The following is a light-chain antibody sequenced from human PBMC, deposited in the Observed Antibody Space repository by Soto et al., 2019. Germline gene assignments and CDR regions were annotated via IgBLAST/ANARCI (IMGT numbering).Light chain of an antibody. CDR3: CSYAGSYTGV. V-gene: IGLV2-11*01. CDR1: SSDVGGYNY. J-gene: IGLJ2*01. Sequence: QSALTQPRSVSGSNGQSVTISCTGTSSDVGGYNYVSWYQQHPGKAPKLMIYDVSKRPSGVPDRFSGSKSGNTASLTISGLQAEDEADYYCCSYAGSYTGVFGGGTKVTVL. CDR2: DVS.